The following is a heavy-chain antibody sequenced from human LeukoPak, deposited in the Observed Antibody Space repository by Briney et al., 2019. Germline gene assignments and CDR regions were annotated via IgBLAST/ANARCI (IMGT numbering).Heavy chain of an antibody. CDR3: ARDSPYSSGWYYMDV. CDR2: ISSSSSYI. J-gene: IGHJ6*03. Sequence: GGSLRLSCAASGFTFSSYSMNWVRQAPGKGLEWVSSISSSSSYIYYADSVKGRFTISRDNAKNSLYLQMNSLRAEDTAVYYCARDSPYSSGWYYMDVWGKGTTVTVSS. CDR1: GFTFSSYS. D-gene: IGHD6-19*01. V-gene: IGHV3-21*01.